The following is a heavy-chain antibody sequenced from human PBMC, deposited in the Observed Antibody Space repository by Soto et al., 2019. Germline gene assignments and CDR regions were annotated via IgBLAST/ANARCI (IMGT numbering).Heavy chain of an antibody. CDR3: AKFRYQIPPNDAFDI. Sequence: GGSLRLSCAASGFTFSSYAMSWVRQAPGKGLEWVSAISGSGGSTYYADSVKGRFTISGDNSKNKLYLQMNSLRAEDTAVYYCAKFRYQIPPNDAFDIWGQGTMVTVSS. J-gene: IGHJ3*02. CDR1: GFTFSSYA. V-gene: IGHV3-23*01. CDR2: ISGSGGST. D-gene: IGHD3-9*01.